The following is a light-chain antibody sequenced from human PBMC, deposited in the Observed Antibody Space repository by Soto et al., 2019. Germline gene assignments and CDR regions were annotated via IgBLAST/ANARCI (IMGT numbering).Light chain of an antibody. J-gene: IGLJ1*01. CDR3: SSFAGSNSPCV. CDR1: SSDVGGYNF. V-gene: IGLV2-8*01. Sequence: QSALTQPPSASGSPGQSVTISCTGTSSDVGGYNFVSWYQQHPGYAPKLMIYEVSNRPSGVPDRFSGSKNGNTASLTVSGLLADDEADDYCSSFAGSNSPCVFGTGTKLTVL. CDR2: EVS.